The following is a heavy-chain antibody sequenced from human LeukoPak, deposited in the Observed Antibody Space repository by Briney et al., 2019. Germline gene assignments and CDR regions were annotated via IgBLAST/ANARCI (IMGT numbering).Heavy chain of an antibody. D-gene: IGHD5-24*01. Sequence: SETLSLTCTVSGDSISTSNSYWGWIRQPPGKGLEWIGSIYYGGNTYYNASLKSRVTISVDTSKNQFSLKLSSVTAADTAVYYCARGGYNVGAFDIWGQGTMVTVSS. CDR2: IYYGGNT. CDR1: GDSISTSNSY. J-gene: IGHJ3*02. CDR3: ARGGYNVGAFDI. V-gene: IGHV4-39*07.